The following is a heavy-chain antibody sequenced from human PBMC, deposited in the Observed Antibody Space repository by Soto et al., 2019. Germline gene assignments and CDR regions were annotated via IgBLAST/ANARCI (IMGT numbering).Heavy chain of an antibody. CDR2: TFVTGAT. Sequence: QVQLQESGPGLVKPSETLSLICFVSGEAVGSGQSYWNWIRQAPGKGLEWIGHTFVTGATKYSASLKSRVTMSVDTSKSQISLNLTSVTAADSATYFCAIGRADSAESSLGRRMDVWGQGTTVTVAS. V-gene: IGHV4-61*01. D-gene: IGHD2-2*01. J-gene: IGHJ6*02. CDR3: AIGRADSAESSLGRRMDV. CDR1: GEAVGSGQSY.